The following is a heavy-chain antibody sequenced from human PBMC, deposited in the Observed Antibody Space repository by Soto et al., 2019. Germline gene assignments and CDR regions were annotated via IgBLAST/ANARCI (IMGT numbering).Heavy chain of an antibody. D-gene: IGHD6-6*01. V-gene: IGHV3-9*01. CDR1: GFTFDDYA. CDR2: ISWNSGRI. Sequence: LRLSCVASGFTFDDYAMHWVRQAPGKGLEWVSGISWNSGRIGYADSLKGRFTISRDNAKNSLYLQMDRLRPEDTALYHCAKNIAATNQYGLDVWGQGTTVTVSS. J-gene: IGHJ6*02. CDR3: AKNIAATNQYGLDV.